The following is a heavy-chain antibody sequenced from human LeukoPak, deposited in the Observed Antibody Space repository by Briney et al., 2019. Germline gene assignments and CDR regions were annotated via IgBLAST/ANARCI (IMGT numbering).Heavy chain of an antibody. D-gene: IGHD5-18*01. CDR2: IYHNGNT. J-gene: IGHJ4*02. Sequence: SETLSLTCAVSGGSTSSGGYSWSWIRQPPGKGLGWIGYIYHNGNTYYSPSLKSRVTISVDRSKNQLSLKLSSVTAADTAMYYCASGGYSYGFDYWGQGTLVTVSS. V-gene: IGHV4-30-2*01. CDR3: ASGGYSYGFDY. CDR1: GGSTSSGGYS.